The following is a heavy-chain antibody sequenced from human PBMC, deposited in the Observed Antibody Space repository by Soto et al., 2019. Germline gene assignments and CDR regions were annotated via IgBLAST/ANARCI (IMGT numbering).Heavy chain of an antibody. D-gene: IGHD3-10*01. Sequence: ASVKVSCKASGYTFTGYYMHWGRQAPGQGLEGMGWINPNSGGTNYAQKFQGWVTMTRDTSISTAYMELSRLRSDDTAVYYCARDMAPMVRGVLRYGMDVWGQGTTVTVSS. CDR2: INPNSGGT. V-gene: IGHV1-2*04. CDR3: ARDMAPMVRGVLRYGMDV. J-gene: IGHJ6*02. CDR1: GYTFTGYY.